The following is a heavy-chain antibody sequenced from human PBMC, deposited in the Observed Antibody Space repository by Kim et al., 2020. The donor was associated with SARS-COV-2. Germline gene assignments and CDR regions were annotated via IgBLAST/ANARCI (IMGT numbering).Heavy chain of an antibody. J-gene: IGHJ4*02. CDR3: ARTRLVGDY. D-gene: IGHD1-26*01. CDR1: GFSFSHYE. Sequence: GGSLRLSCAASGFSFSHYEMNWVRRAPGKGLEWLSYISSGGTTIYYADSVKGRFTISRDNDKDTLYLQMSSLRVDDTAVYYCARTRLVGDYWGQGSVVTVSS. CDR2: ISSGGTTI. V-gene: IGHV3-48*03.